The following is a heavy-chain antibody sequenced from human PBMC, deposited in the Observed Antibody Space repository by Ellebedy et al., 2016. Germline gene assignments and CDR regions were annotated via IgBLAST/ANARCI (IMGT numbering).Heavy chain of an antibody. Sequence: ASVKVSCKVSGYTLTELSIHWVRQAPGQGLEWMGGIIPIFGTANYAQKFQGRVTITADESTSTAYMELSSLRSEDTAVYYCARDLGSTSYYYYGMDVWGQGTTVTVSS. CDR2: IIPIFGTA. CDR1: GYTLTELS. D-gene: IGHD3-10*01. V-gene: IGHV1-69*13. J-gene: IGHJ6*02. CDR3: ARDLGSTSYYYYGMDV.